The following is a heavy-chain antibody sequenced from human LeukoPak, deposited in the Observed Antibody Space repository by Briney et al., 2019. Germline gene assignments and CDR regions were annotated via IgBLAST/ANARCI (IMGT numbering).Heavy chain of an antibody. CDR3: ARVYGDVQD. J-gene: IGHJ4*02. Sequence: ASVKVSCKTSGYTFTCCDINWVRQAPGQGLEWTGWINTNSGNTGSAQKFQGRVTMTRNNFINTAYMELSSLRPEDTAIYYCARVYGDVQDWGQGTLVTVSS. CDR1: GYTFTCCD. CDR2: INTNSGNT. D-gene: IGHD4-17*01. V-gene: IGHV1-8*01.